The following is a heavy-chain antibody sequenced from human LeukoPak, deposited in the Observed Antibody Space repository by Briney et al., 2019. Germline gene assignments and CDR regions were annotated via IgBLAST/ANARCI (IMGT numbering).Heavy chain of an antibody. CDR3: ARGGGSFDY. CDR2: IKQDGSEK. V-gene: IGHV3-7*01. J-gene: IGHJ4*02. D-gene: IGHD5-12*01. CDR1: GFTFSSYW. Sequence: GGSLRLSCAVSGFTFSSYWMSWVRQAPGKGLEWVANIKQDGSEKDYVDSVKGRFTISRDNAENSLYLQMNSLRAEDTAVYYCARGGGSFDYWGQGTLVTVSS.